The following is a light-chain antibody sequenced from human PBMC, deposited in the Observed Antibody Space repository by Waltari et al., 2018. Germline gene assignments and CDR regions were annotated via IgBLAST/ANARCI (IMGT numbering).Light chain of an antibody. V-gene: IGKV3-20*01. CDR3: QQYGISPYT. J-gene: IGKJ2*01. Sequence: EIVWTQSPGTLSLSPGERATLSCRASQSDSSSYLAWYQQKPGQAPRLLIHGASSRATCIPDRFSRSWSGTDFTLTISRLEPEDFAVYYCQQYGISPYTFGQGTKLEIK. CDR2: GAS. CDR1: QSDSSSY.